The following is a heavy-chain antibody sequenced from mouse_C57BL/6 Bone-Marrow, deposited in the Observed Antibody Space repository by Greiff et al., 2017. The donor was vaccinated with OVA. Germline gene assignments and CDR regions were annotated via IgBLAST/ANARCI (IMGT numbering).Heavy chain of an antibody. CDR2: IDPKNGDT. CDR1: GFNIKDDY. J-gene: IGHJ1*03. Sequence: VQLKESGAELVRPGASVKLSCTASGFNIKDDYMHWVKQRPEQGLEWIGWIDPKNGDTEYASKFQGKATITADTSSNTAYLQLSSLTSEDTAVYYCTTWFGSSPYWYFDVWGTATTVTVSS. D-gene: IGHD1-1*01. CDR3: TTWFGSSPYWYFDV. V-gene: IGHV14-4*01.